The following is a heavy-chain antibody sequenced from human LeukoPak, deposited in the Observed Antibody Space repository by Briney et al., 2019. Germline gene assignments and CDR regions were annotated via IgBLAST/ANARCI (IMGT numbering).Heavy chain of an antibody. D-gene: IGHD1-1*01. CDR2: IYYSGST. J-gene: IGHJ6*03. Sequence: SQTLSLTCTVSGGSISSGDYYWSWIRQPPGKGLEWIGYIYYSGSTYYNPSLKSRVTISVDTSKNQFSLKLSSVTAADTAVYYCAREGTLEPPNYYYYMDVWGKGTTVTVSS. V-gene: IGHV4-30-4*08. CDR3: AREGTLEPPNYYYYMDV. CDR1: GGSISSGDYY.